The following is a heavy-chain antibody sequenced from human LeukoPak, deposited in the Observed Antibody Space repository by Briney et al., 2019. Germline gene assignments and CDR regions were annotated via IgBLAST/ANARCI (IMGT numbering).Heavy chain of an antibody. CDR3: ARDYGGSSPFDY. D-gene: IGHD4-23*01. V-gene: IGHV3-30*04. CDR2: ISYDGSNK. CDR1: GFTFSSYS. Sequence: GGSLRLSCAASGFTFSSYSMHWVRQTPGKGLGWVALISYDGSNKYYADSVKGRFTISRDISKNTLYLQMNSLRAEDTAVYYCARDYGGSSPFDYWGQGTLVTVSS. J-gene: IGHJ4*02.